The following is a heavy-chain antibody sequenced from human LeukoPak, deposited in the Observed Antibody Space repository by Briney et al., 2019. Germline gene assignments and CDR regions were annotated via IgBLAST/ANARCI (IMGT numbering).Heavy chain of an antibody. J-gene: IGHJ4*02. V-gene: IGHV4-34*01. D-gene: IGHD3-22*01. Sequence: PSETLSLTCAVYGGSFSGYYWSWIRQLPGKGLEWIGEINHSGSTNYNPSLKSRVTISVDTSKNQFSLKLSSVTAADTAVYYCARGGSVVVMDYFDYWGQGTLVTVSS. CDR3: ARGGSVVVMDYFDY. CDR2: INHSGST. CDR1: GGSFSGYY.